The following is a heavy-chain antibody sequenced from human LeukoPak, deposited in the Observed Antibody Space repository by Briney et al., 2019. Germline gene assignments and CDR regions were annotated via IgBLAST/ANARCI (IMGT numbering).Heavy chain of an antibody. Sequence: GGSLRLSCAASGFTFDDYGMSWVRQAPGKGLEWVANIKQDGSGKYYVDSVKGRFTISRDNAKNSLYLQMNSLRAEDTAVYYCARGTSDYWGQGTLVTVSS. CDR3: ARGTSDY. CDR1: GFTFDDYG. V-gene: IGHV3-7*01. CDR2: IKQDGSGK. J-gene: IGHJ4*02.